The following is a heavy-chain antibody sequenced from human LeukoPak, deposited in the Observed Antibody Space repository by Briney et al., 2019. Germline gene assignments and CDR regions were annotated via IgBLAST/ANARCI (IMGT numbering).Heavy chain of an antibody. Sequence: ASVKVSCKASGYTFTSYYIHWVRQAPGQGLEWMGIINPSGGSTSYPQKFQDRVTMTRDTSTSTVDMELSSLKSDDTAIYYCARGVFGELEKLMFQHWGQGTLVTVSS. J-gene: IGHJ1*01. CDR3: ARGVFGELEKLMFQH. CDR1: GYTFTSYY. D-gene: IGHD3-10*02. V-gene: IGHV1-46*01. CDR2: INPSGGST.